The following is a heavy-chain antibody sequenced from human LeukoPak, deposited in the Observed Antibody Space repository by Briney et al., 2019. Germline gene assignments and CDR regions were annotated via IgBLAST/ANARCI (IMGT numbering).Heavy chain of an antibody. V-gene: IGHV4-4*02. CDR1: GGSISSSNW. CDR3: AGSYYDFWSGGYYYYYMDV. D-gene: IGHD3-3*01. Sequence: SGTLSLTCAVSGGSISSSNWWSWVRQPPGKGLEWIGEIYHSGSTNYNPSLKSRVTMSVDTSKNQFSLKLSSVTAADTAVYYCAGSYYDFWSGGYYYYYMDVWGKGTTVTVSS. CDR2: IYHSGST. J-gene: IGHJ6*03.